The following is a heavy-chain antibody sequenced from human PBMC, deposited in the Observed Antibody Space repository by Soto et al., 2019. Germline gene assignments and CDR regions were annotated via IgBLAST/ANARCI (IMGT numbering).Heavy chain of an antibody. J-gene: IGHJ6*03. D-gene: IGHD6-6*01. V-gene: IGHV1-69*02. Sequence: SVKVSCKASGGTFSSYTISWVRQAPGQGLEWMGRIIPILGIANYAQKFQGRVTITADKSTSTAYMELSSLRSEDTAVYYCARGGGEQLVFYYYMDVWGKGTTVTVFS. CDR3: ARGGGEQLVFYYYMDV. CDR2: IIPILGIA. CDR1: GGTFSSYT.